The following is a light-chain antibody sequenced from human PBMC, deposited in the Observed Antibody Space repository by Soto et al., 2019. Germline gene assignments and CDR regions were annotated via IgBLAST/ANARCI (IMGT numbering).Light chain of an antibody. CDR3: HQYDHWPQT. V-gene: IGKV3-15*01. CDR2: GAS. CDR1: QSVRSY. Sequence: EVVMTQSPATLSVSPGERATLSCGASQSVRSYLAWYQQKPGQAPRLLIHGASTRSPGIPARFSGSGSGTDFTLSISSLQSENFALYYCHQYDHWPQTFGQGTKVDIK. J-gene: IGKJ1*01.